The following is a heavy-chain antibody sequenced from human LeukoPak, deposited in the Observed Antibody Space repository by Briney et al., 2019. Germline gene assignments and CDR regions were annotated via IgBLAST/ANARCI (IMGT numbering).Heavy chain of an antibody. CDR2: ISSSSSYI. CDR1: GFTFSSYG. J-gene: IGHJ4*02. Sequence: GRSLRLSCAASGFTFSSYGMHWVRQAPGKGLEWVSSISSSSSYIHSADSVRGRFTISRDNAKNSLFLQMNSLRGEDTAVYYCAKRRSGRDFFDYWGQGTLVTVSS. V-gene: IGHV3-21*01. CDR3: AKRRSGRDFFDY. D-gene: IGHD3-3*01.